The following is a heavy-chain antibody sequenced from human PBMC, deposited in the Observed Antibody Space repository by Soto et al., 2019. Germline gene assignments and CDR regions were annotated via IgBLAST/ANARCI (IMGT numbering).Heavy chain of an antibody. CDR1: GYTFTDYY. Sequence: ASVKAYCKASGYTFTDYYMHWVRQAPGQGLEWMGWINPNSGGTNYAQKFQGWVTMTRDTSISTAYMELSRLRSDDTAVYYCARGILWFGELFFNWFDPWGHGTLVTVSS. CDR3: ARGILWFGELFFNWFDP. J-gene: IGHJ5*02. D-gene: IGHD3-10*01. CDR2: INPNSGGT. V-gene: IGHV1-2*04.